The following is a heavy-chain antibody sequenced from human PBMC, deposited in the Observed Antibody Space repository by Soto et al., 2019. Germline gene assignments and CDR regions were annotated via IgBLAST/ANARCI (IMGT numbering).Heavy chain of an antibody. V-gene: IGHV1-2*02. J-gene: IGHJ6*02. D-gene: IGHD2-2*02. CDR3: ARSLTEGYCTITGCYTRPLYGMDV. Sequence: GASVKVSCKASGYTFSGYYIHWLRQAPGQGLEWMGWINPNSGGTNYAQKFQGRVTVTRDTPTSTAYMELSRLTSDDTAVYYCARSLTEGYCTITGCYTRPLYGMDVWGQGTTV. CDR2: INPNSGGT. CDR1: GYTFSGYY.